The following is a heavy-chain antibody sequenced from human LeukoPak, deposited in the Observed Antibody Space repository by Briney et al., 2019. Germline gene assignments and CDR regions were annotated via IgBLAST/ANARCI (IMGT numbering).Heavy chain of an antibody. D-gene: IGHD3-22*01. CDR3: ARGYDSSGYYYGDY. V-gene: IGHV1-18*01. CDR1: GYSFTSYG. CDR2: ISPYNGNT. Sequence: ASVKVSCKSAGYSFTSYGISWVRQAPGQGLEWMGWISPYNGNTNYAQKLQGRVTMTTDTSTSTAYMELRSLRSDDTAVYYCARGYDSSGYYYGDYWGQGTLVTVSS. J-gene: IGHJ4*02.